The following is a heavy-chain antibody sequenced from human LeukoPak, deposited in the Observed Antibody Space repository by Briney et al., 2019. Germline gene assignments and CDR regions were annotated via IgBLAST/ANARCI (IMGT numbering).Heavy chain of an antibody. D-gene: IGHD3-22*01. CDR3: ARDDVTMIVAVDY. Sequence: GGSLRLSCAASGFTFSSYSMNWVRQAPGKGLEWVSSISSSSSYIYYADSVKGRFTISRDNAKNSLYLQMNSLRAEDTAVYYCARDDVTMIVAVDYWGQGTLVTVSS. CDR2: ISSSSSYI. CDR1: GFTFSSYS. V-gene: IGHV3-21*01. J-gene: IGHJ4*02.